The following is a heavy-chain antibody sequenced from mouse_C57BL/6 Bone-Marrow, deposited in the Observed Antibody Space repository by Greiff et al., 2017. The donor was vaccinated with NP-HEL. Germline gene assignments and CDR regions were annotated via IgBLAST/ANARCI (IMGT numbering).Heavy chain of an antibody. Sequence: VKLQESGPGLVQPSQSLSITCTVSGFSLTSYGVHWVRQSPGKGLEWLGVLWSGGSTDYNAAFISRLSISKDNSKSQVFFKMNSLQADDTAIYYCASFITTVVPYAMDYWGQGTSVTVSS. CDR1: GFSLTSYG. CDR3: ASFITTVVPYAMDY. D-gene: IGHD1-1*01. V-gene: IGHV2-2*01. CDR2: LWSGGST. J-gene: IGHJ4*01.